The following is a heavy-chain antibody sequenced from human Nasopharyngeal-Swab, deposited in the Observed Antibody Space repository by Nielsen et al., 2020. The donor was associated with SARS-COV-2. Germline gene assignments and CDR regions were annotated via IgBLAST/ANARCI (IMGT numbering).Heavy chain of an antibody. D-gene: IGHD1-1*01. CDR1: GFTFSSYE. Sequence: GESLKISCAASGFTFSSYEMNWVRQAPGKGLEWVSYISSSGSTIYYADSVKGRFTISRDNAKNSLYLQMNSLRAEDTAVHYCARVTTAAGYYYYYMDVWGKGTTVTVSS. CDR3: ARVTTAAGYYYYYMDV. J-gene: IGHJ6*03. V-gene: IGHV3-48*03. CDR2: ISSSGSTI.